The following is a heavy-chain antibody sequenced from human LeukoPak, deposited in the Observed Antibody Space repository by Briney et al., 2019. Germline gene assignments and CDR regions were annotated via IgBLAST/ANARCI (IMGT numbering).Heavy chain of an antibody. J-gene: IGHJ4*01. Sequence: GGSLRLSCTASGLSLNNYAMNWVRQVPGKGLEWVSASSSSDDGKWYAESVRGRFTISRDTSKNTVYLQMNSLRVEDAGVYYCAKAPVTSCRGAFCYPFDYWGHGTLVTVSS. CDR3: AKAPVTSCRGAFCYPFDY. V-gene: IGHV3-23*01. CDR1: GLSLNNYA. CDR2: SSSSDDGK. D-gene: IGHD2-21*01.